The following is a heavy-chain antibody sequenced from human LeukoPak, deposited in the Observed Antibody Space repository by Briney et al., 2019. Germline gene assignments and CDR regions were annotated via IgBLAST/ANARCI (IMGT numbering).Heavy chain of an antibody. D-gene: IGHD5-18*01. CDR2: INHSGST. V-gene: IGHV4-34*01. Sequence: SETLSLTCAVYGGSFSGDYWSWIRQPPGKGLEWIGEINHSGSTNYNPSLKSRVTISVDTSKNQFSLKLSSVTAADTAVYYCARDRGYSYGNWFDPWGQGTLVTVSS. CDR1: GGSFSGDY. CDR3: ARDRGYSYGNWFDP. J-gene: IGHJ5*02.